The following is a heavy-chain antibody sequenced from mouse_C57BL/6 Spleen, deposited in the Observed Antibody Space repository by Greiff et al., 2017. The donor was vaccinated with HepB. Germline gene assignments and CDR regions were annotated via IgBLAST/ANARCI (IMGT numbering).Heavy chain of an antibody. CDR1: GYTFTDYN. CDR2: INPNNGGT. J-gene: IGHJ1*03. D-gene: IGHD1-1*01. CDR3: ARSYYGSSYPSYFDV. Sequence: EVQLQQSGPELVKPGASVKIPCKASGYTFTDYNMDWVKQSHGKSLEWIGDINPNNGGTTYNKKFKGKATLTVDKSSSTAYMELRSLTSEDTAVYYCARSYYGSSYPSYFDVWGTGTTVTVSS. V-gene: IGHV1-18*01.